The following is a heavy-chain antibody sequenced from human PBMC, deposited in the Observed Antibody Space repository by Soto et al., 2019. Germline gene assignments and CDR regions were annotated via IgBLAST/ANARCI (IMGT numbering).Heavy chain of an antibody. J-gene: IGHJ4*02. CDR3: AKDVSIAAAGTLDY. Sequence: GSLRLSCAASGFTFSSYGMHWVRQAPGKGLEWVAVISYDGSNKYYADSVKGRFTTSRDNSKNTLYLQMNSLRAEDTAVYYCAKDVSIAAAGTLDYWGQGTLVIVSA. CDR1: GFTFSSYG. CDR2: ISYDGSNK. D-gene: IGHD6-13*01. V-gene: IGHV3-30*18.